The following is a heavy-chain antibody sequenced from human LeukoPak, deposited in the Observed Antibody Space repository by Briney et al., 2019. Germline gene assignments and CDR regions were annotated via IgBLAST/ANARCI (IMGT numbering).Heavy chain of an antibody. V-gene: IGHV3-7*01. CDR1: GFTFGDWW. Sequence: PGGSLRLSCPASGFTFGDWWMSWVRQAPGKGLEWVSYISPDGSDGYYVDSVKGRFTVSRGNAENSVYLQMNSLRVEDTAIYYCARGHYGLDVWGQGTTVTVSS. J-gene: IGHJ6*02. CDR3: ARGHYGLDV. CDR2: ISPDGSDG.